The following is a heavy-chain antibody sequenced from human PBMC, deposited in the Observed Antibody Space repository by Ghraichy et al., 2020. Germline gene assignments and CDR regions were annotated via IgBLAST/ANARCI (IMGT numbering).Heavy chain of an antibody. Sequence: GESLNISCAASGFTFSSYSMNWVRQAPGKGLEWVSYISTTSITIYYADSVRGRFTISRDNAKNSLYLQMNSLRDEDTAVYYCARRPDYYDSSGYYYGMDVWGQGTTVTVSS. CDR1: GFTFSSYS. CDR3: ARRPDYYDSSGYYYGMDV. CDR2: ISTTSITI. D-gene: IGHD3-22*01. V-gene: IGHV3-48*02. J-gene: IGHJ6*02.